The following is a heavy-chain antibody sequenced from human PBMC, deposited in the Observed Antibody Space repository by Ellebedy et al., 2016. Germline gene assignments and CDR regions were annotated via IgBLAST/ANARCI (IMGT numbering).Heavy chain of an antibody. D-gene: IGHD3-9*01. J-gene: IGHJ4*02. V-gene: IGHV3-30*03. CDR1: GFTFSSYG. Sequence: GGSLRLSCAASGFTFSSYGMHWVRQAPGKGLEWVAVISYDGSNKYYADSVKGRFTISRDNSKNTLYLQMNSLRAEDTAVYYCARETNYDILTGYIRQYYFDYWGQGTLVTVSS. CDR3: ARETNYDILTGYIRQYYFDY. CDR2: ISYDGSNK.